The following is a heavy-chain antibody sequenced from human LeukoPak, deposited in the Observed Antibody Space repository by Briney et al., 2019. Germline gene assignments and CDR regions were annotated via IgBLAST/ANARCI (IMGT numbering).Heavy chain of an antibody. CDR2: ISWNSGSI. CDR3: AKERLSTYYYGMDV. J-gene: IGHJ6*02. CDR1: GFTFDDYA. V-gene: IGHV3-9*01. Sequence: GGSLTLSCAASGFTFDDYAMHWVRQAPGKGLEWVSGISWNSGSIGYADSVKGRFTISRDNAKNSLYLQMNSLRAEDTALYYCAKERLSTYYYGMDVWGQGTTVTVSS.